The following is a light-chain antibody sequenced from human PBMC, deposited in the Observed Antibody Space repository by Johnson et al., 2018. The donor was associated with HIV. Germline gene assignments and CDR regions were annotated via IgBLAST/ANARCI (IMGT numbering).Light chain of an antibody. CDR2: DNN. CDR1: SSNIGNNY. Sequence: QAVLTQPPSVSAAPRQKVTISCSGSSSNIGNNYVSWYQQLPGTAPKLLIYDNNKRPSGIPDRFSGSKSGTSATLGITGLLTGDEADYYCGTWDSSLSAYVFGTGTKVTVL. CDR3: GTWDSSLSAYV. V-gene: IGLV1-51*01. J-gene: IGLJ1*01.